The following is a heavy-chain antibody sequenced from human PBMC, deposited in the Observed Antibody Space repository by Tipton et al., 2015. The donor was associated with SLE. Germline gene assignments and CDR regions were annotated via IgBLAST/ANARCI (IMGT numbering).Heavy chain of an antibody. CDR1: GGSITSGSYY. CDR2: IHHTGIT. D-gene: IGHD2-2*01. CDR3: AGGWTRQLIFDY. J-gene: IGHJ4*02. V-gene: IGHV4-61*10. Sequence: TLSLTCTVSGGSITSGSYYWSWIRQPAGKGLEWIGYIHHTGITNYSPSLNSRVTISIDMSMNQFSLRLNSVTAADTAVYYCAGGWTRQLIFDYWGQGNLVTVSS.